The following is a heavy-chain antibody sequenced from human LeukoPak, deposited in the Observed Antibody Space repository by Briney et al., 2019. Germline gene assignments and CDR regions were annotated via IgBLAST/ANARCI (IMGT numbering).Heavy chain of an antibody. Sequence: PSETLSLTCAVYGGSFSGYYWSWIRQPPGKGLEWIGEINHSGSTNYNPSLKSRVTISVDTSKNQFSLKLSSVTAADTAVYYCAREVKQQLVSFLCAFDIWGQGTLVTVSS. CDR2: INHSGST. CDR3: AREVKQQLVSFLCAFDI. J-gene: IGHJ4*02. D-gene: IGHD6-13*01. V-gene: IGHV4-34*01. CDR1: GGSFSGYY.